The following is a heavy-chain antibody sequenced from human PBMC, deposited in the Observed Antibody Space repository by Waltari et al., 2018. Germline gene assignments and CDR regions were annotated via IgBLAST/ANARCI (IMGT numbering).Heavy chain of an antibody. CDR1: GGTFSSYT. V-gene: IGHV1-69*02. CDR3: ARSYGDYDFDY. J-gene: IGHJ4*02. CDR2: IIPILGIA. D-gene: IGHD4-17*01. Sequence: QVQLVQSGAEVKKPGSSVKVSCKASGGTFSSYTISWVRQAPGQGLEWMGRIIPILGIANYAQKFQGRVTITADKSTSTAYMELSSLRSEDTAVYYCARSYGDYDFDYWGQGTLVIVSS.